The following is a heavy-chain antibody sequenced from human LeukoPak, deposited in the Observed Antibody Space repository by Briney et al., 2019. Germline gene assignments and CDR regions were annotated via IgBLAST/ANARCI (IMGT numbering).Heavy chain of an antibody. V-gene: IGHV3-7*01. D-gene: IGHD3-3*01. Sequence: GGSLRLSCVASGFTFWMSWVRQAPGKGLEWVANIKSDESERFYLDSVKGRFTISRDNAKNSLYLQMNSLRAEDTAVYYCAKAMYYDFWSGRYDPHAFDIWGQGTMVTVSS. CDR2: IKSDESER. J-gene: IGHJ3*02. CDR3: AKAMYYDFWSGRYDPHAFDI. CDR1: GFTFW.